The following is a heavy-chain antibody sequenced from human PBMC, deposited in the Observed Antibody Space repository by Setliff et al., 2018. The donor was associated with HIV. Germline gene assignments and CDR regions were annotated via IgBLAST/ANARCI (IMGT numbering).Heavy chain of an antibody. CDR1: GFTFTSYG. V-gene: IGHV1-18*01. Sequence: GASVKVSCKASGFTFTSYGITWVRQAPGQGLEWMGWISTNNGDTNYAQKFQGRLTITADESTNTAYMELSSLKSEDTAVYYCARDPTGGAARFDYWGQGTLVTVSS. CDR2: ISTNNGDT. CDR3: ARDPTGGAARFDY. D-gene: IGHD6-6*01. J-gene: IGHJ4*02.